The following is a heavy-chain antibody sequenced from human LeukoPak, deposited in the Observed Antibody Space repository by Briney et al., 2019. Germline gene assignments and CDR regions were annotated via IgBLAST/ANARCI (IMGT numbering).Heavy chain of an antibody. CDR1: GYTFTSYA. D-gene: IGHD4-17*01. V-gene: IGHV7-4-1*02. CDR2: INTNTGNP. Sequence: GASVKVSCKASGYTFTSYAMNWVRQAPGQGLEWMGWINTNTGNPTYAQGFTGRFVFSLDTSVSTAYLQISSLKAEDTAVYYCARARAVYGDYVPYYYYYGMDVWGQGTTVTVSS. CDR3: ARARAVYGDYVPYYYYYGMDV. J-gene: IGHJ6*02.